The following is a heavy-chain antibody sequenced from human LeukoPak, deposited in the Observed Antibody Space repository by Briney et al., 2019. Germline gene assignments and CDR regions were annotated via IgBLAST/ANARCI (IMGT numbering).Heavy chain of an antibody. CDR3: ARPIYYGSGSYYYYFDY. CDR2: ISSSSSCI. J-gene: IGHJ4*02. CDR1: GFTFSSYS. D-gene: IGHD3-10*01. V-gene: IGHV3-21*01. Sequence: PGGSLRLSCAASGFTFSSYSMNWVRQAPGKGLEWVSSISSSSSCIYYADSVKGRFTISRDNAKNSLYLQMNSLRAEDTAVYYCARPIYYGSGSYYYYFDYWGQGTLVTVSS.